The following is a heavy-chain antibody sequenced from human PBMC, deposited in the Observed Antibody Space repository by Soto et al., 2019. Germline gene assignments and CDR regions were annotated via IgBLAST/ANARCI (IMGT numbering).Heavy chain of an antibody. CDR1: GFTFSPYR. CDR3: ARIPHYDSSGHFDS. CDR2: ISSSTSYI. J-gene: IGHJ4*02. Sequence: EVQLVESGGGLVKPGGSLRLSCAASGFTFSPYRMSWVRQAPGKGLEWVSCISSSTSYIYYADSVKGRFTISRDNAKNSLYLQMNSLRVEDTAVYYCARIPHYDSSGHFDSWGQGTMVTVTS. V-gene: IGHV3-21*01. D-gene: IGHD3-22*01.